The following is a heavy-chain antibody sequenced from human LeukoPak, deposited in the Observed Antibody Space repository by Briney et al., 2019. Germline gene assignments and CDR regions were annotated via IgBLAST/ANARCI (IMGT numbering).Heavy chain of an antibody. J-gene: IGHJ4*02. CDR3: ASALRDHYDFWSGYPFDY. Sequence: GGSLRLSCAASGFTFSDYYMSWIRQAPGKGLEWVSYISSSGSTIYYADSVKGRFTIPRDNAKNSLYLQMNSLRAEDTAVYYCASALRDHYDFWSGYPFDYWGQGTLVTVSS. CDR1: GFTFSDYY. D-gene: IGHD3-3*01. CDR2: ISSSGSTI. V-gene: IGHV3-11*04.